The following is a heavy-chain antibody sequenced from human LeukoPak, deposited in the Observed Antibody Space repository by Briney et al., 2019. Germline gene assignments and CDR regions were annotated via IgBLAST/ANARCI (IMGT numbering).Heavy chain of an antibody. CDR2: ISYDGSNK. V-gene: IGHV3-30*19. Sequence: GGSLRLSCAASGFTFSSYGMHWVRQAPGKGLEWVAVISYDGSNKYYADSVKGRFTISRDNSKNTLYLQMNSLRAEDTAVYYCARGRMGEYSSDDAFDIWGQGTMVTVSS. CDR1: GFTFSSYG. J-gene: IGHJ3*02. D-gene: IGHD6-6*01. CDR3: ARGRMGEYSSDDAFDI.